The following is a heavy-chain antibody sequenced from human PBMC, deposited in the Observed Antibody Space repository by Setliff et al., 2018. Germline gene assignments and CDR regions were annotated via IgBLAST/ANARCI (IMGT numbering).Heavy chain of an antibody. Sequence: SETLFLTCTVSGGSVSNSGFFWGWLRQAPGKGLEWIGNIYDSGSSNYNASLKGRLIITRDTSKNQISLKLTSVTAADTAVYYCGRGFSRIEGWGNWFNPWGQGILVTVSS. J-gene: IGHJ5*02. CDR2: IYDSGSS. D-gene: IGHD2-15*01. CDR3: GRGFSRIEGWGNWFNP. CDR1: GGSVSNSGFF. V-gene: IGHV4-39*01.